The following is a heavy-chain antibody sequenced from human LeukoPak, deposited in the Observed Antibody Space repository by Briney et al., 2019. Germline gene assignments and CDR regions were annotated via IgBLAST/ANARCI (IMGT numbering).Heavy chain of an antibody. J-gene: IGHJ6*04. V-gene: IGHV3-20*04. CDR1: GFTLSSYS. D-gene: IGHD3-3*01. Sequence: GGSLRLSCAASGFTLSSYSMNWVRQSPGKGLAWVSGINWNGGSTGYADSVKGRFTISRDNSKNTLYLQMNSLRAEDTAVYYCAREDFWSGSLDVWGKGTTVTVSS. CDR2: INWNGGST. CDR3: AREDFWSGSLDV.